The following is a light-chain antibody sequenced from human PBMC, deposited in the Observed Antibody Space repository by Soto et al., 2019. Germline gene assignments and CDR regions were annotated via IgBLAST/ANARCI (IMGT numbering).Light chain of an antibody. V-gene: IGLV1-44*01. CDR1: SSNIGSNT. CDR3: SSDAGSSNV. Sequence: QSVLTQPPSASGTPGQRVTISCSGSSSNIGSNTVNWYQQLPGTAPTLLIYYNNQRPSGVPDRFSGSKSGTSASLAISGLQSEDEAHYYCSSDAGSSNVFGTGTKLTVL. CDR2: YNN. J-gene: IGLJ1*01.